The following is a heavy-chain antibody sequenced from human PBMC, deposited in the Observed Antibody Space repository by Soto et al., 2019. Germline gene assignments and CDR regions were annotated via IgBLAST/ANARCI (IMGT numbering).Heavy chain of an antibody. J-gene: IGHJ6*02. V-gene: IGHV4-59*01. CDR1: GGSISTYH. Sequence: SETLSLTCTVSGGSISTYHWSWIRQPPGKGLEWLGYGYYSGSTNYNPSLNSRVRLSVDTSKNQFSLNMSSVPAADTAVYYSARDDRRYYNAMDVWGQGTTFTVSS. CDR2: GYYSGST. CDR3: ARDDRRYYNAMDV.